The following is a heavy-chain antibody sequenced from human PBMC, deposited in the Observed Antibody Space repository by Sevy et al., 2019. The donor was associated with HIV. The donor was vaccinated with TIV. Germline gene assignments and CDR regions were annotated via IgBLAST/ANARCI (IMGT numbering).Heavy chain of an antibody. D-gene: IGHD1-1*01. V-gene: IGHV5-51*01. Sequence: GESLKISCKGSGYSFTTHWIGWVRQMPGKGLEWMGIIYPGDSDTRYSPSFQGQVTISADKSITTAHLQWSSLKASDTAMYYGARQQLATGPIDYWGQGTLVTVSS. CDR2: IYPGDSDT. CDR1: GYSFTTHW. CDR3: ARQQLATGPIDY. J-gene: IGHJ4*02.